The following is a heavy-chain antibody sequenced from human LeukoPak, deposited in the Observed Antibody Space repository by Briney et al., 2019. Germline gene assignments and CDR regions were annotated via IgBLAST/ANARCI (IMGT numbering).Heavy chain of an antibody. D-gene: IGHD4-11*01. CDR2: ISGSGGST. CDR1: GFTFSSYG. J-gene: IGHJ4*02. V-gene: IGHV3-23*01. CDR3: ARSYGNYAGCLDY. Sequence: GGSLRLSCAASGFTFSSYGMSWVRQAPGKGLEWVSAISGSGGSTYYADSVKGRFTISRDNSKNTLYLQMNSLRAEDTAVYYCARSYGNYAGCLDYWGQGTLVIVSS.